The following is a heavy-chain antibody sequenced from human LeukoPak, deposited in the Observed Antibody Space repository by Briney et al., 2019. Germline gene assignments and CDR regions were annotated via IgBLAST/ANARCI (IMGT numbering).Heavy chain of an antibody. CDR2: INPNSGGT. CDR1: GYTFTGYY. D-gene: IGHD3-10*01. J-gene: IGHJ5*02. Sequence: GASVKVSCKASGYTFTGYYMHWVRQAPGQGPEWMGWINPNSGGTNYAQKFQGRVTMARDTSISTAYMELSRLRSDDTAVYYCAGISITMVRGVINRPNWFDPWGQGTLVTVSS. CDR3: AGISITMVRGVINRPNWFDP. V-gene: IGHV1-2*02.